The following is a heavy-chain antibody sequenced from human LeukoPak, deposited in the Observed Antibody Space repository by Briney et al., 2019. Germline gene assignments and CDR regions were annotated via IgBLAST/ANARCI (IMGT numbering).Heavy chain of an antibody. CDR3: ARGGSGYDYPFDY. V-gene: IGHV4-59*01. J-gene: IGHJ4*02. Sequence: SETLSLTCTVSGGSISSYYWSWIRQPPGKGLEWIGYIYYSGSTNYNPSLKSRVTISVDTSENQFSLKLSSVTAADTAVYYCARGGSGYDYPFDYWGQGTLVTVSS. D-gene: IGHD5-12*01. CDR2: IYYSGST. CDR1: GGSISSYY.